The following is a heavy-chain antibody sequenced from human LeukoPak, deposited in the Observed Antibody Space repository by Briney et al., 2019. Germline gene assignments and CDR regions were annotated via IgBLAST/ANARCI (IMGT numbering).Heavy chain of an antibody. V-gene: IGHV3-7*03. D-gene: IGHD2-2*01. J-gene: IGHJ4*02. Sequence: GGSLRLSCAASEFTFSSYWMSWVRQAPGKGLEWVANIKQDGSEKYYVDSVKGRFTISRDNAKNSLYLQMNSLRAEDTAVYYCAKGSSTSRPYYFDSWGQGTLVTVSS. CDR3: AKGSSTSRPYYFDS. CDR2: IKQDGSEK. CDR1: EFTFSSYW.